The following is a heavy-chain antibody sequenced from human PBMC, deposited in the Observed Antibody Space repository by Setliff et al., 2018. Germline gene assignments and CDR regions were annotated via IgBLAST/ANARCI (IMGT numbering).Heavy chain of an antibody. V-gene: IGHV3-30*02. CDR2: VRFDGSYK. D-gene: IGHD2-8*01. CDR1: GFTVSSFS. CDR3: AKVKKPLIRGSGFDY. J-gene: IGHJ4*02. Sequence: GGSLSLSCAASGFTVSSFSMHWVRQAPGKGLDWVASVRFDGSYKVYADSVKGRFTISRDNSENTLFLQMTSLRPEDTGIYYCAKVKKPLIRGSGFDYWGRGTLVTVSS.